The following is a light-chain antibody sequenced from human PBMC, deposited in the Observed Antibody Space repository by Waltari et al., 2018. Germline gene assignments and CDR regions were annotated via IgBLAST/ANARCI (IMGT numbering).Light chain of an antibody. J-gene: IGLJ1*01. V-gene: IGLV2-23*02. CDR2: EVN. Sequence: QSALTQPASVSGSPGQSISLSCSGTNSDIGNFNLVSWYQRHPDKAPKLIIYEVNKRPSGVSHRFSGSKSGNTASLTISGLQAEDEADYYCCLYAGSKTYVFGPGTKVTVL. CDR3: CLYAGSKTYV. CDR1: NSDIGNFNL.